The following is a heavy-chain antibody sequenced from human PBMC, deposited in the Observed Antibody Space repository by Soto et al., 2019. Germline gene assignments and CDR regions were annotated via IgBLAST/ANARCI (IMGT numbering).Heavy chain of an antibody. D-gene: IGHD2-15*01. CDR3: ARSGSWVYYYYGMDV. V-gene: IGHV5-51*01. CDR2: IYPGDSDT. CDR1: GYTFTDYW. Sequence: PGESLKISCKGSGYTFTDYWIGWVRQLPGKGLEWMGIIYPGDSDTRYSPSFQGHVTITVDKSTSTAYLQWNTLKASDTAMYYCARSGSWVYYYYGMDVWGQGTTVTVSS. J-gene: IGHJ6*02.